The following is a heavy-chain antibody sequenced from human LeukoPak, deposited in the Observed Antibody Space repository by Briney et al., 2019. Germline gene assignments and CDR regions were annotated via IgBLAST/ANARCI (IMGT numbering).Heavy chain of an antibody. V-gene: IGHV6-1*01. D-gene: IGHD5-12*01. J-gene: IGHJ6*02. CDR3: SVARSEYHHGMDV. Sequence: SQTLSLLCSICGVSVSSISVAWNWIRQSPSRGLEWLGRTYYRSKRYYEYAVSVKSRINISPDTAKNQFSLQLTSVTPEDTAVYYCSVARSEYHHGMDVWGQGTTVTVSS. CDR2: TYYRSKRYY. CDR1: GVSVSSISVA.